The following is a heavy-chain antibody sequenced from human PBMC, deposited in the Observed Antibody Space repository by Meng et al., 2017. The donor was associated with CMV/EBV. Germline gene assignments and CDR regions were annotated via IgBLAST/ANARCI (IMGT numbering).Heavy chain of an antibody. CDR1: GGSFSGYY. Sequence: SDTLSLTCAVYGGSFSGYYWSWIRQPPGKGLEWIGEINHSGSTNYNPSLKSRVTISVDTSKNQFSLKLSSVTAADTAVYYCARELRFLESTGWYYYGMDVWGQGTTVTVSS. J-gene: IGHJ6*02. CDR3: ARELRFLESTGWYYYGMDV. D-gene: IGHD3-3*01. V-gene: IGHV4-34*01. CDR2: INHSGST.